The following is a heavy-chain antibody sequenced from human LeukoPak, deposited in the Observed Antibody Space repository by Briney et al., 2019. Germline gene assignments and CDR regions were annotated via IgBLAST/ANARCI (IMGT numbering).Heavy chain of an antibody. CDR2: IYWNDDK. V-gene: IGHV2-5*01. Sequence: SGPTLVNPTQTLTLTCTFSGFSLGTSGVAVSWIRQPPGKALEWLALIYWNDDKRYSSSLKSRLTITKDTSKDQVVLTMTNMDPVDTGTYYCAHVFNTSPAYWGQGTLITVSS. J-gene: IGHJ4*02. CDR1: GFSLGTSGVA. CDR3: AHVFNTSPAY.